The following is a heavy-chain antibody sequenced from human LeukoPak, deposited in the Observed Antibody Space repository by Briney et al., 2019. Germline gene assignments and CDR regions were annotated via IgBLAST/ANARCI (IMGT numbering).Heavy chain of an antibody. CDR2: INPKNGIP. J-gene: IGHJ4*02. V-gene: IGHV1-2*06. CDR1: GYTFTSYY. Sequence: VASVKVSCKASGYTFTSYYVHWVRQAPGQGLEWMGHINPKNGIPKYEQKFQGRVTMTRDTSITTAYMEVSSLTSGDTAVYYCASGQLQKRDFWGPGTLVTVSS. CDR3: ASGQLQKRDF.